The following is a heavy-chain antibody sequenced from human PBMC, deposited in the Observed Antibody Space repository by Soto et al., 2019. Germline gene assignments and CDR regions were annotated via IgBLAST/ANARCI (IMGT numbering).Heavy chain of an antibody. CDR1: GYTFTSYG. Sequence: ASVKVSCKASGYTFTSYGISWVRQAPGQGLEWMGWISAYNGNTNYAQKLQGRVTMTTDTSTSTAYMELRSLRSDDTAVYYCARDEEQPGGTYYYFGMEVSGQGTTVTVSS. D-gene: IGHD3-16*01. V-gene: IGHV1-18*04. CDR3: ARDEEQPGGTYYYFGMEV. J-gene: IGHJ6*02. CDR2: ISAYNGNT.